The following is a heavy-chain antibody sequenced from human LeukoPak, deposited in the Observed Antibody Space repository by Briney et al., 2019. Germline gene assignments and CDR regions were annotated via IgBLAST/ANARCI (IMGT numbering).Heavy chain of an antibody. Sequence: SETLSLTCTVSGGSISSYYWSWIRQPPGKGLEWIGYIYYSGSTNYNPSLKSRVTISVDTSKNQFSLKLSSVTAADTAVYYCAREGDYYDSSGYHYNWFDPWGQGTLVTVSS. CDR2: IYYSGST. CDR3: AREGDYYDSSGYHYNWFDP. D-gene: IGHD3-22*01. CDR1: GGSISSYY. J-gene: IGHJ5*02. V-gene: IGHV4-59*01.